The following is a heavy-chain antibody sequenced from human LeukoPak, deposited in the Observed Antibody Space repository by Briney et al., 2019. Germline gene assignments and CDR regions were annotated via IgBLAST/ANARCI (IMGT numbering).Heavy chain of an antibody. J-gene: IGHJ6*03. V-gene: IGHV3-7*01. CDR1: GFTFSSYL. D-gene: IGHD2-15*01. Sequence: GGSLRLSCAASGFTFSSYLMSWVRQAPGKGLEWVANIKQDCGEKYYVDSVKGRFTISRDNAKNSLYLQMNSLRAEDTAVYYCARGGRKSRGVDIVRKKETGYYYYMDVWGKGTTVTVSS. CDR3: ARGGRKSRGVDIVRKKETGYYYYMDV. CDR2: IKQDCGEK.